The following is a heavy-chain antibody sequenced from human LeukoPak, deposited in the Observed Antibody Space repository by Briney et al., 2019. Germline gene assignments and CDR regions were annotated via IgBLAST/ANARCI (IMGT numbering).Heavy chain of an antibody. CDR3: ARAVRWMPNWFDP. Sequence: ASVTVSCKASGCTFSSYAISWVLQAPAQGLEWMGGIIPIFGTANYAQKFQGRVTITADESTSTDYMELNSLRSDDTAVYYCARAVRWMPNWFDPWGQGTLVTVSS. CDR2: IIPIFGTA. V-gene: IGHV1-69*13. J-gene: IGHJ5*02. CDR1: GCTFSSYA. D-gene: IGHD4-23*01.